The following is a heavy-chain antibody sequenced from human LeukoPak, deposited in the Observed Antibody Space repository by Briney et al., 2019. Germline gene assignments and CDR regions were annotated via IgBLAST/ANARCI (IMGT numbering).Heavy chain of an antibody. CDR3: AKEGLLTTVTHYYYYYYMDV. D-gene: IGHD4-11*01. J-gene: IGHJ6*03. Sequence: GGSLRLSCAASGFTFSSYSMNWVRQAPGKGLEWVSSISSSSYIYYADSVKGRFTISRDNAKNSLYLQMNSLRAEDTAVYYCAKEGLLTTVTHYYYYYYMDVWGKGTTVTVSS. CDR2: ISSSSYI. V-gene: IGHV3-21*01. CDR1: GFTFSSYS.